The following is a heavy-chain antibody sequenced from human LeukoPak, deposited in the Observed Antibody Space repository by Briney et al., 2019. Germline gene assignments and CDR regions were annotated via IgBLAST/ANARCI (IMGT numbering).Heavy chain of an antibody. J-gene: IGHJ4*02. D-gene: IGHD3-22*01. CDR2: ISYDGSDK. CDR3: AKDAYYYDSSGYDYFDY. Sequence: PGGSLRLSCAASGFTIGGFAMTWVRQALDKGLEWVALISYDGSDKYYADSVKGRFTISRDNSKNTLYLQVNSLRAEDTAVYYCAKDAYYYDSSGYDYFDYWGQGTLVTVSS. CDR1: GFTIGGFA. V-gene: IGHV3-30*18.